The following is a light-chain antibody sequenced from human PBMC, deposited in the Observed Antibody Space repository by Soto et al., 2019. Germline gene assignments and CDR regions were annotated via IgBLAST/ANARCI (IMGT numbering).Light chain of an antibody. J-gene: IGLJ2*01. CDR3: SSYISSYTLV. CDR2: DVS. CDR1: SSDVGGYNY. Sequence: QSALTQPASVSGSPGQSITISCTGTSSDVGGYNYVSWYQQHPGKAPKLMIYDVSNRPSGVSNRFSGSKYGNTASLTISGLHAEDEADYYCSSYISSYTLVFGGGTKLTVL. V-gene: IGLV2-14*01.